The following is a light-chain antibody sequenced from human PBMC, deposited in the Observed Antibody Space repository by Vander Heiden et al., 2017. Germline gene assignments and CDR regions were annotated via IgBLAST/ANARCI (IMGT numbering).Light chain of an antibody. CDR2: KAS. CDR1: QSISSW. J-gene: IGKJ1*01. Sequence: DIQMTQSPSTLSASVGDRVTITCRASQSISSWLAWYQQKPGKAPKLLIYKASNLHSGVPSRFSGSGSGTEFTLTISSLEPNDFATYYCQHDNGYPWTFGQGTKVEIK. CDR3: QHDNGYPWT. V-gene: IGKV1-5*03.